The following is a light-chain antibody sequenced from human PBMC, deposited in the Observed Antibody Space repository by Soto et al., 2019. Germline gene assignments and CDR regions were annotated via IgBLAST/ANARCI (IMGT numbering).Light chain of an antibody. V-gene: IGLV2-8*01. CDR3: SSYARNRDIL. CDR1: SSDVGGYSY. Sequence: QSALTQPPSASGSPGQSVAISCTRTSSDVGGYSYVSWYQQHPGKAPKLMIYEVSKRPSGVPDRFSGSKSGNTASLTVSGLQAEDEAYYYCSSYARNRDILFGGGTKLTVL. J-gene: IGLJ3*02. CDR2: EVS.